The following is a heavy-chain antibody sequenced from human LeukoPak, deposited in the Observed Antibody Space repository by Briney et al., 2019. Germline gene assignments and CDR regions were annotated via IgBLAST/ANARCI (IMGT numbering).Heavy chain of an antibody. CDR1: GFTVSDHY. CDR3: ASSLLATMGPLFY. Sequence: PGGSLRLSCAASGFTVSDHYMNWVRQAPGKGLEWVSVMYSGGVVYYADSVKDRFTISRDNSKNTLYLQMDSLRVDDTAVYFCASSLLATMGPLFYWGLGALVTLSS. CDR2: MYSGGVV. J-gene: IGHJ4*02. V-gene: IGHV3-53*01. D-gene: IGHD5-24*01.